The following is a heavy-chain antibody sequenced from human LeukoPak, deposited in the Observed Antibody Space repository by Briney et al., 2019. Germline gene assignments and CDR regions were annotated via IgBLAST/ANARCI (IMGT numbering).Heavy chain of an antibody. CDR1: GGSISSYY. V-gene: IGHV4-59*01. CDR2: IYYSGST. Sequence: PSETLSLTCTVSGGSISSYYWSWIRQPPGKGLEWIGYIYYSGSTNYNPSLKSRVTISVDTSKNQFSLKLSSVTAADTAVYYCARGFAGALYYFDYWGQGTLVTVSS. D-gene: IGHD3-10*01. CDR3: ARGFAGALYYFDY. J-gene: IGHJ4*02.